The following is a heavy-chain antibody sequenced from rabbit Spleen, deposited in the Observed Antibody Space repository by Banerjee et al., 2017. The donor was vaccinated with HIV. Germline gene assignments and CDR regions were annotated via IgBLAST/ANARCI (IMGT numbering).Heavy chain of an antibody. V-gene: IGHV1S7*01. CDR3: ARGPPYAGYAGYGYVYLNL. Sequence: QLKESGGGLVQPGGSLKLSCKASGFDFSGYYLSWVRQAPGKGLEWIGYIDPVFGSTYYANWVNGRFTISSDNAQNTLYLQLKSLTAADTATYFCARGPPYAGYAGYGYVYLNLWGQGTLVTVS. J-gene: IGHJ4*01. D-gene: IGHD6-1*01. CDR2: IDPVFGST. CDR1: GFDFSGYY.